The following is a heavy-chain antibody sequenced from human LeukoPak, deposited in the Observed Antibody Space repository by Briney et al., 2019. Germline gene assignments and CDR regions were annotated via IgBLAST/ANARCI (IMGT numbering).Heavy chain of an antibody. CDR1: GGSFSGYY. D-gene: IGHD3-10*01. V-gene: IGHV4-34*01. CDR3: ARGQELTDAFDI. Sequence: SGTLSLTCAVYGGSFSGYYWSWIRQPPGKGLEWIGEINHSGSTNYNPSLKSRVTISVDTSKNQFSLKLSSVTAADTAVYYCARGQELTDAFDIWGQGTMVTVSS. J-gene: IGHJ3*02. CDR2: INHSGST.